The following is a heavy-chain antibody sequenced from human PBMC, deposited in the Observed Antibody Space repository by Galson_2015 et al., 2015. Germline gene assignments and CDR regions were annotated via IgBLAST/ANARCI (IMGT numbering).Heavy chain of an antibody. D-gene: IGHD3-10*01. Sequence: SVKVSCKASGYRFTTHTIHWVRQAPGQRLEWMGWINTANGNPKFSPKFQSRVTIIRDTSATTTYMELGSLRSEDTAFYFCARGGQERGFGENFFYWFDPWGQGTLVTVSS. J-gene: IGHJ5*02. V-gene: IGHV1-3*04. CDR3: ARGGQERGFGENFFYWFDP. CDR1: GYRFTTHT. CDR2: INTANGNP.